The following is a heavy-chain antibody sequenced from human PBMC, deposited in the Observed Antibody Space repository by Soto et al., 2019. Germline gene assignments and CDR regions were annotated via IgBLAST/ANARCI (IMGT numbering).Heavy chain of an antibody. CDR2: INSGGSST. J-gene: IGHJ1*01. Sequence: GGSLRLSCAASGFTFSSYWMHWVRQAPGKGLVWVSRINSGGSSTSYADSVKGRFTISRDNSKNTLYLQMNSLRAEDTAVYYCAKDPVGATNLYYFQHWGQGTLVTVSS. V-gene: IGHV3-74*01. D-gene: IGHD1-26*01. CDR1: GFTFSSYW. CDR3: AKDPVGATNLYYFQH.